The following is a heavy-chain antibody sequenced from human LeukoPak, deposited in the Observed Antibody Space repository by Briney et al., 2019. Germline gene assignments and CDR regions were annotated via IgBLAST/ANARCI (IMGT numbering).Heavy chain of an antibody. V-gene: IGHV1-24*01. Sequence: ASVKVSCKVSGYTLTELSMHWVRPAPGRGLEWMGVFDPEDGETIYAQKFQGRVTMTEDTSTDTAYMELSSLRSEDTAVYYCATDTGIVGPWKAFDIWGQGTMVTVSS. CDR1: GYTLTELS. CDR3: ATDTGIVGPWKAFDI. D-gene: IGHD1-26*01. CDR2: FDPEDGET. J-gene: IGHJ3*02.